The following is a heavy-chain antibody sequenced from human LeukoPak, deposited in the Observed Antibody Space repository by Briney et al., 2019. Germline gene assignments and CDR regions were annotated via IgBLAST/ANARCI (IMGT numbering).Heavy chain of an antibody. D-gene: IGHD1-26*01. CDR3: AKGRSGSYRYYYYYMDV. V-gene: IGHV3-30*02. CDR2: IRYDGSNK. J-gene: IGHJ6*03. CDR1: GFTFSSYG. Sequence: GGSLRLSCAASGFTFSSYGMHWARQAPGKGLEWVAFIRYDGSNKYYADSVKGRFTISRDNSKNTLYLQMNSLRAEDTAVYYCAKGRSGSYRYYYYYMDVWGKGTTVTVSS.